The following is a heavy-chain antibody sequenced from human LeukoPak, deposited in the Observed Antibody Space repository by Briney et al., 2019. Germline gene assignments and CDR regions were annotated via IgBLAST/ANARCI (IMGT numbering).Heavy chain of an antibody. D-gene: IGHD3-3*01. CDR1: GGSISSYY. CDR3: ASLTYYDFWSGYFDY. V-gene: IGHV4-4*07. CDR2: IYTSGST. J-gene: IGHJ4*02. Sequence: SETLSLTCTVSGGSISSYYWSWIRQPAGKGLEWIGRIYTSGSTNYNPSLKSRVTMSVDTSKNQFSLKLSSVTAADTAVYYCASLTYYDFWSGYFDYWGQGTLVTVSS.